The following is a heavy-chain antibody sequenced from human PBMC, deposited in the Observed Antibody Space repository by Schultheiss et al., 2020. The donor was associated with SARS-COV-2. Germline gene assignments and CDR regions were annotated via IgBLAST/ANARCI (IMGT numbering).Heavy chain of an antibody. V-gene: IGHV3-33*08. CDR3: AREGVHSVGLWYFDL. J-gene: IGHJ2*01. CDR1: GFTFNTFA. Sequence: GGSLRLSCAASGFTFNTFAMHWVRQAPGKGLEWVAVIWYDGSNKYYADSVRGRFTIYRDNSKNTLYLQMNSLKTEDTAVYYCAREGVHSVGLWYFDLWGRGTLVTVSS. CDR2: IWYDGSNK. D-gene: IGHD1-26*01.